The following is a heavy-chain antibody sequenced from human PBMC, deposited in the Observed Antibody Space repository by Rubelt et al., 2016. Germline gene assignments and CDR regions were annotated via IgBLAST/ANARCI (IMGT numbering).Heavy chain of an antibody. Sequence: EVQVVESGGDLIQPGGSLRLSCAASGFTVSKNHVSWFRQAPGKGLEWVSVMHGDGATDYEDSVKDRFTISRGNSKNTVYLQMNSLGVEETAVYYCLGLGGNSNWGQGTLVTVSS. CDR3: LGLGGNSN. CDR1: GFTVSKNH. V-gene: IGHV3-66*03. D-gene: IGHD4-23*01. CDR2: MHGDGAT. J-gene: IGHJ4*02.